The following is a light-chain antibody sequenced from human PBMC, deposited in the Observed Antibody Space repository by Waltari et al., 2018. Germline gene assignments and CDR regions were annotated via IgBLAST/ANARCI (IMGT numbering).Light chain of an antibody. CDR3: QQTYNSPWT. J-gene: IGKJ1*01. CDR1: QGVSVY. Sequence: DIQMTQSPSPLSASVGDRVTLSCRACQGVSVYLNWYQQKPVKAPNLLIYTVSNLHRGVPSRVSGSGSGTAFSLPISSLQPEDFATYYCQQTYNSPWTFGQGTKVEIK. CDR2: TVS. V-gene: IGKV1-39*01.